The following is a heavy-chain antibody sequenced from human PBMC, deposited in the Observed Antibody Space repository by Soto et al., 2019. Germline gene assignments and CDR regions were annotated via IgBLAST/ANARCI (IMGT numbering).Heavy chain of an antibody. CDR2: IYYSGST. J-gene: IGHJ6*02. V-gene: IGHV4-39*01. D-gene: IGHD3-9*01. Sequence: PSETLSLTCTVSGGSISSSSYYWGWIRQPPGKGLEWIGSIYYSGSTYYNPSLKSRVTISVDTSKNQFSLKLSSVTAADTAVYYCARHLRRVTPPRYFAPPDVWGQGTTVTVSS. CDR1: GGSISSSSYY. CDR3: ARHLRRVTPPRYFAPPDV.